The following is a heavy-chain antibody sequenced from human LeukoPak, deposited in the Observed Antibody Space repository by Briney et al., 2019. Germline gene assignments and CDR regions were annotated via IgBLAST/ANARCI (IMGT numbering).Heavy chain of an antibody. CDR2: INHSGTT. CDR1: GGPFSGYY. V-gene: IGHV4-34*01. CDR3: ARGAGAINWFDP. J-gene: IGHJ5*02. Sequence: PSETLSLTCAVYGGPFSGYYWSWIRQPPGKGLEWIGEINHSGTTNYNPSLKSRVTISVDTSKNQFSLKLSSVTAADRAVYYCARGAGAINWFDPWGQGTLVTVSS. D-gene: IGHD1-26*01.